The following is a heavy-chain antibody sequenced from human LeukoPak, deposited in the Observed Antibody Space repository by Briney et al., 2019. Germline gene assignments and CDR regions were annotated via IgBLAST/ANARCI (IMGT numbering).Heavy chain of an antibody. Sequence: SETLSLTCAVYGGSFSGYYWSWIRQPPGKGLEWIGGMNHSGSTNYNTPLKSRVTTSVDTSKNQFPLKLNSVTAANTAVYYCARVCSVVVADPVKYYHYYYYMDIWGKGTTVTVSS. CDR2: MNHSGST. CDR3: ARVCSVVVADPVKYYHYYYYMDI. V-gene: IGHV4-34*01. CDR1: GGSFSGYY. J-gene: IGHJ6*03. D-gene: IGHD2-15*01.